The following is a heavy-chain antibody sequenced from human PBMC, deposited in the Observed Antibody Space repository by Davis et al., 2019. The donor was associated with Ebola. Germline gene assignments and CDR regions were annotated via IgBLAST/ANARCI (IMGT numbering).Heavy chain of an antibody. CDR3: ARGAPLQLWRYSYYYMDV. V-gene: IGHV4-34*01. CDR1: GESFSAYY. CDR2: IHQSGST. Sequence: PSETLSLTCAVYGESFSAYYWNWIRQSPDKGLGWIGEIHQSGSTNYNPSLKSRVTMSMDSSKNQFSLKLNSLTAADTAVYYCARGAPLQLWRYSYYYMDVWDIGATVTVSS. J-gene: IGHJ6*03. D-gene: IGHD5-18*01.